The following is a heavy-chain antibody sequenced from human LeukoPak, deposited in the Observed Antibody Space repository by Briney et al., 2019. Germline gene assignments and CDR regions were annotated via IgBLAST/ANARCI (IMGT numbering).Heavy chain of an antibody. CDR2: IYYSGST. CDR3: ARGVAAAGRRNNWFDP. V-gene: IGHV4-31*03. Sequence: SQTLSLTCTVSGGSISSGGYYWSWIRQHPGKGLEWIGYIYYSGSTYYNPSLKSRVTISVDTSKNQFSLKLSSVTAADTAVYYCARGVAAAGRRNNWFDPWGQGTLVTVSS. CDR1: GGSISSGGYY. J-gene: IGHJ5*02. D-gene: IGHD6-13*01.